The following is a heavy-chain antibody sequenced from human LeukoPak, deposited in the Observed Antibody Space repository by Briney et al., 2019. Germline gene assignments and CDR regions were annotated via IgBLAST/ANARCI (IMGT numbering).Heavy chain of an antibody. D-gene: IGHD3-22*01. CDR2: VYTSGST. Sequence: KPSETLSLTCTVSGGSISSYYWNWIRQPAGKGLEWIGRVYTSGSTNYNPSLESRVTMSVDTSKNQFSLRLSSVTAADTAVYYCASGYYYFDYWGQGSLVTVSS. CDR3: ASGYYYFDY. J-gene: IGHJ4*02. V-gene: IGHV4-4*07. CDR1: GGSISSYY.